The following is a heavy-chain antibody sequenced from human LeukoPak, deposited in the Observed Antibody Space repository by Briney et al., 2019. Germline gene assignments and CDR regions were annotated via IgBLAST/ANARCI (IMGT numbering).Heavy chain of an antibody. CDR1: GFTVSGNY. Sequence: GGSLRLSSAASGFTVSGNYMTWVRQAPGKGLEWVSVIYSGGSTYYADSVKGRFTISRDNSKNTLYLQMDSLKAEDSAVYYCARGRLSAYTFDYWGQGTLVTVSS. J-gene: IGHJ4*02. CDR2: IYSGGST. V-gene: IGHV3-66*01. D-gene: IGHD3-16*01. CDR3: ARGRLSAYTFDY.